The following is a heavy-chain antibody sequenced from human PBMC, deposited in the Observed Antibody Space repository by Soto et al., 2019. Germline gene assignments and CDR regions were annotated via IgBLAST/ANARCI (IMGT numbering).Heavy chain of an antibody. J-gene: IGHJ4*02. CDR2: ISGSGGST. CDR3: ATGKESIAARYSVHVFDY. CDR1: GFTFSSYA. Sequence: EVQLLESGGGLVQPGGSLRLSCAASGFTFSSYAMSWVRQAPGKGLEWVSAISGSGGSTYYADSVKGRFTISRDNSKNTLYLQMNSLRAEDTAVYYCATGKESIAARYSVHVFDYWGQGTLVTVSS. V-gene: IGHV3-23*01. D-gene: IGHD6-6*01.